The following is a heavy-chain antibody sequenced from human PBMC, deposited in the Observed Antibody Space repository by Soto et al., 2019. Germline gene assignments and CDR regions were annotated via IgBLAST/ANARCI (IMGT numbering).Heavy chain of an antibody. CDR2: IKQDGSEK. D-gene: IGHD5-18*01. CDR1: GFTFSSYW. V-gene: IGHV3-7*03. J-gene: IGHJ4*02. Sequence: GGSLRLSCAASGFTFSSYWMSWVRQAPGKGLEWVANIKQDGSEKYYVDSVKGRFTISRDNAKNSLYLQMNSLRAEDTAVYYCARDETAGFSYGYFIDYWGQGTLVTVSS. CDR3: ARDETAGFSYGYFIDY.